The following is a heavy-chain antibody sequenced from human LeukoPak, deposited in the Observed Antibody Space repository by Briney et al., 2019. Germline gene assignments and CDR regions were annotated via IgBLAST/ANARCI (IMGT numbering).Heavy chain of an antibody. D-gene: IGHD5-18*01. J-gene: IGHJ4*02. Sequence: AGGSLRLSCAASGFTFSSYAMTWVRQAPEKGLEWVSAINDRGDNTYYADSVKGRFTISRDNSKNTVHLQMNSLRAEDTAVYYCAKGYRGYYDYLGQGTLVTVSS. CDR2: INDRGDNT. CDR3: AKGYRGYYDY. V-gene: IGHV3-23*01. CDR1: GFTFSSYA.